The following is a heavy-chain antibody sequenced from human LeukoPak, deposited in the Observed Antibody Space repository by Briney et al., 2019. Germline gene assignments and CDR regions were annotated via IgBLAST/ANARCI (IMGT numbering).Heavy chain of an antibody. CDR3: ARDQSSSWSNYYYMDV. V-gene: IGHV7-4-1*02. CDR1: GYTFTGYY. D-gene: IGHD6-13*01. Sequence: GASVKVSCKASGYTFTGYYMHWVRQAPGQGLEWMGWINTNTGNPTYAQGFTGRFVFSLDTSVSTAYLQISSLKAEDTAVYYCARDQSSSWSNYYYMDVWGKGTTVTVS. CDR2: INTNTGNP. J-gene: IGHJ6*03.